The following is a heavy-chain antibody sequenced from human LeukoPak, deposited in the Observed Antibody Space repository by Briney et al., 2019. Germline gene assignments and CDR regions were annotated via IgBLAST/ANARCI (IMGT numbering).Heavy chain of an antibody. CDR2: IRSKTSSYAT. CDR1: GFTFSGST. V-gene: IGHV3-73*01. J-gene: IGHJ4*02. CDR3: ARDFWSGYYPFDY. D-gene: IGHD3-3*01. Sequence: GGSLRLSCAASGFTFSGSTMHWVPQASGKGLEWVGRIRSKTSSYATAYTASVKGRFTISRDDSKNTAYLQMNSLETEDTAVYYCARDFWSGYYPFDYWGQGTLVTVSS.